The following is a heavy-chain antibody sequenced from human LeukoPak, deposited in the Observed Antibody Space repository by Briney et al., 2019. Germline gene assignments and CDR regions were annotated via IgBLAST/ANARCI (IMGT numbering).Heavy chain of an antibody. J-gene: IGHJ6*02. CDR1: GFTFNSYA. CDR3: ARDGKRGYDMDV. V-gene: IGHV3-48*03. CDR2: INRGSSTI. Sequence: GGSLRLSCAASGFTFNSYAMQWVRQAPGKGLEWVSYINRGSSTIFYADSVKGRFTISRDNAKASLYLQVNSLRAEDTAVYYCARDGKRGYDMDVWGQGTTVTVSS.